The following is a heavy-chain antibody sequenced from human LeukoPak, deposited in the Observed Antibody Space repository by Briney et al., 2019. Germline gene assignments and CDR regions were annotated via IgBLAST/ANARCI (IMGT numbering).Heavy chain of an antibody. CDR1: GYTFSTYP. V-gene: IGHV7-4-1*02. D-gene: IGHD5-18*01. CDR3: VRVFRYGYAGWFDP. CDR2: INTNTGSP. Sequence: ASVKVSCKASGYTFSTYPMNWVRQAPGQGLEWMGWINTNTGSPTYAQGLTGRFVFSLDTSVSTAFLQINSLKAEDTALYYCVRVFRYGYAGWFDPWGQGTLVTVSS. J-gene: IGHJ5*02.